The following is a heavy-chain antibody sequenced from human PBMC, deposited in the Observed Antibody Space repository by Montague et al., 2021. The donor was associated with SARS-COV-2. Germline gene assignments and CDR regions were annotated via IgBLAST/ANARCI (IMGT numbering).Heavy chain of an antibody. V-gene: IGHV4-34*01. CDR3: ARGYDYVWGSYRYFHGFDA. CDR2: INHSGST. D-gene: IGHD3-16*02. CDR1: GGSFSGYY. Sequence: SETLSLTCAVYGGSFSGYYWSWIRQPPGKGLEWIGEINHSGSTNYNPYLKSRVTISVDTSKNQFSLKLSSVTAADTAVYYCARGYDYVWGSYRYFHGFDAWGQGTLVTVSS. J-gene: IGHJ5*02.